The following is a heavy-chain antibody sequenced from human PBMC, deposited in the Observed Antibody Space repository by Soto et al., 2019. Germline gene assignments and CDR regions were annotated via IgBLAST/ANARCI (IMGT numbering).Heavy chain of an antibody. J-gene: IGHJ4*02. CDR3: AKVHLSAVRGY. D-gene: IGHD4-17*01. Sequence: EVQLLESGGGLVQPGGSLRLSCAASGFTFSSYAMSWVRQAPGKGLEWVSAISGGGGSTYYADSVKGRFTISRDNSKNKRHLQMNSLRADDTAVYYCAKVHLSAVRGYWGQGSLVSVSS. CDR2: ISGGGGST. V-gene: IGHV3-23*01. CDR1: GFTFSSYA.